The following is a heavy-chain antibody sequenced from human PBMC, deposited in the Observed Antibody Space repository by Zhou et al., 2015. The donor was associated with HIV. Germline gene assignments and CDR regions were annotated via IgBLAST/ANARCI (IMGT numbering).Heavy chain of an antibody. CDR3: ARTGRYCSSTSCSLPVYYYYMDV. J-gene: IGHJ6*03. V-gene: IGHV1-69*01. D-gene: IGHD2-2*01. Sequence: QVQLVQSGAEVKKPGSSVKVSCKASGGTFSSYAISWVRQAPGQGLEWMGGIIPIFGTANYAQKFQGRVTITADESTSTAYMELSSLRSEDTAVYYCARTGRYCSSTSCSLPVYYYYMDVWGKGTTVTVSS. CDR2: IIPIFGTA. CDR1: GGTFSSYA.